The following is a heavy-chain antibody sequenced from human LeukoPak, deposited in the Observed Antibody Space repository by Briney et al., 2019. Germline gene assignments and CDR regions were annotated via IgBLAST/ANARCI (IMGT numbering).Heavy chain of an antibody. Sequence: SETLSLTCTVSGGSISSYYWSWIRQPPGKGLDWIGYIYYSGSTNYNPSLKSRVTISVDTSKNQFSLKLSSVTAADTAVYYCAREFPGAGGFGYWGQGTLVTVSS. CDR1: GGSISSYY. V-gene: IGHV4-59*01. CDR2: IYYSGST. J-gene: IGHJ4*02. CDR3: AREFPGAGGFGY. D-gene: IGHD1-1*01.